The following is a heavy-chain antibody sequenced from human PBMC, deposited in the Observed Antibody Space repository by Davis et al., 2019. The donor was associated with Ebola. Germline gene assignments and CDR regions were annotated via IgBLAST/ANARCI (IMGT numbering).Heavy chain of an antibody. V-gene: IGHV5-51*01. D-gene: IGHD3-10*01. CDR2: IYPGDSDT. CDR3: ARRYYYGSGSYVDY. J-gene: IGHJ4*02. Sequence: GESLKISCKDSGNSFTSHWIGWVRQMPGKGLEWMGIIYPGDSDTRYSPSFQGQVTISADKSISTAYLQWSSLKASDTAMYYCARRYYYGSGSYVDYWGQGTLATVSS. CDR1: GNSFTSHW.